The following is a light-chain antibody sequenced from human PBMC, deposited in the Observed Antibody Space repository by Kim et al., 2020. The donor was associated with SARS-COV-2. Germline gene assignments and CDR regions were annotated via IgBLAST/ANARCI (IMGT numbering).Light chain of an antibody. J-gene: IGKJ1*01. CDR3: LQHNAYPWT. Sequence: ASVGDRITIPCRARQGIADDLDWYQQQPGRAPKRLIYDVSNLQSGVPSRFSGSGSATEFTLTISTLQPEDFATYYCLQHNAYPWTFGQGTRVEIK. CDR2: DVS. CDR1: QGIADD. V-gene: IGKV1-17*01.